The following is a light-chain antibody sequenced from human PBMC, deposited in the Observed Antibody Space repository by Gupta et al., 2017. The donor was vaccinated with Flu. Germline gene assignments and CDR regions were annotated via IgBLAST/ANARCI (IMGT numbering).Light chain of an antibody. V-gene: IGKV1-33*01. CDR1: QDISNY. J-gene: IGKJ4*01. CDR3: QQYDNT. Sequence: DIQMTQSPSSLSASVGDRVTITCQASQDISNYLNCYQQKPGKAPKLLIYDASNLETGVPSRFSGSGSGTDFTFTISSLQPEDIATYYCQQYDNTFGGGTKVEIK. CDR2: DAS.